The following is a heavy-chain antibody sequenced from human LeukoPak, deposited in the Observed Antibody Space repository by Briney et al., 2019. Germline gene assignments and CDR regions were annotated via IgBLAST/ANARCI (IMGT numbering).Heavy chain of an antibody. CDR3: ARSFDI. J-gene: IGHJ3*02. CDR1: GFTFSSYW. CDR2: ISNSGDSI. V-gene: IGHV3-48*04. Sequence: GGSLRLSCAASGFTFSSYWMTWVRQAPGKGLEWVSHISNSGDSIYYADSVKGRFTISRDNAKNSLYLQMNSLRAEDTTLYYCARSFDIWGQGTMVTVSS.